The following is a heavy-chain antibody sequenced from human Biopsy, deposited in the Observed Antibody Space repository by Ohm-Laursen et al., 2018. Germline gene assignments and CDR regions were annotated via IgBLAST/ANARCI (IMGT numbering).Heavy chain of an antibody. CDR3: ARRGSGGRSFDY. Sequence: SDTLSLTCTVSGGSISSDYWSWIRQTPGKGLEWIGFISNSGNTNYNPSLKSRVTISADTSKNQFSLKLGSVTVADTAVFYCARRGSGGRSFDYWGQGSLVTVSS. CDR1: GGSISSDY. CDR2: ISNSGNT. D-gene: IGHD2-15*01. V-gene: IGHV4-59*08. J-gene: IGHJ4*02.